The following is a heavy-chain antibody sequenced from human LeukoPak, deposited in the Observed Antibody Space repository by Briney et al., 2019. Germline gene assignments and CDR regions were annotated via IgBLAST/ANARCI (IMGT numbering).Heavy chain of an antibody. CDR1: GGSLSSYY. Sequence: SETLSLTCTVPGGSLSSYYWSWIRQPPGKGLEWIGYIYYSGSTNYNPSLKSRVTISVDTSKNQFSLKLSSVTAADTAVYYCARALRKQLGWFDPWGQGTLVTVSS. D-gene: IGHD6-6*01. CDR2: IYYSGST. V-gene: IGHV4-59*01. CDR3: ARALRKQLGWFDP. J-gene: IGHJ5*02.